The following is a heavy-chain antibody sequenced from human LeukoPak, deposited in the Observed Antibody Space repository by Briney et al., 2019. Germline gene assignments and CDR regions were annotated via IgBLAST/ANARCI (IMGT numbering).Heavy chain of an antibody. V-gene: IGHV3-23*01. J-gene: IGHJ4*02. CDR1: GFNFPTYA. CDR2: IRVSDGAR. Sequence: GGSLRLSCAASGFNFPTYAMQWVRQAPGKGLEWVSSIRVSDGARFYADSVKGRFTTSRDNSKNTLFLQMNSLRVEDTAVYYCAKSRAADTTLLFDYWGQGTLVTVSS. D-gene: IGHD6-13*01. CDR3: AKSRAADTTLLFDY.